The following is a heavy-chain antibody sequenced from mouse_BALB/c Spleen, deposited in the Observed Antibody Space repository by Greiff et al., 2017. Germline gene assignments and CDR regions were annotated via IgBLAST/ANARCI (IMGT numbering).Heavy chain of an antibody. CDR1: GFSLTSYD. CDR2: IWTGGGT. CDR3: VRDRGYGSSFDY. J-gene: IGHJ2*01. V-gene: IGHV2-9-2*01. Sequence: ESGPGLVAPSQSLSITCTVSGFSLTSYDISWIRQPPGKGLEWLGVIWTGGGTNYNSAFMSRLSISKDNSKSQVFLKMNSLQTDDTAIYYCVRDRGYGSSFDYWGQGTTLTVSS. D-gene: IGHD1-1*01.